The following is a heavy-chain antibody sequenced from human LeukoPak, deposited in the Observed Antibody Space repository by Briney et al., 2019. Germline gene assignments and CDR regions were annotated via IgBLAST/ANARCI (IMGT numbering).Heavy chain of an antibody. CDR2: INPSGGST. D-gene: IGHD2-8*01. V-gene: IGHV1-46*01. CDR1: GYTFTSYY. J-gene: IGHJ4*02. Sequence: ASVKVSFKASGYTFTSYYMHWVRQAPGQGLEWMGIINPSGGSTSYAQKFQGRVTMTRDMSTSTVYMELSSLRSEDTAVYYCARTFNGVSKFDYWGQGTLVTVSS. CDR3: ARTFNGVSKFDY.